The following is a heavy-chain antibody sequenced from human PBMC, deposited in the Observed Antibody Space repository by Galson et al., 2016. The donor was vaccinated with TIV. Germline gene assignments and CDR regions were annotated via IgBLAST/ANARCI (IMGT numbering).Heavy chain of an antibody. CDR1: GFTSDDFA. CDR3: AKDRGGGTSWYFEY. J-gene: IGHJ4*01. CDR2: ISWDGGST. Sequence: SLRLSCAVFGFTSDDFAMHWVRRVPGKGLEWVSLISWDGGSTYYADSVKGRVTISRDNSKDSLYLQMNSLRPDDSGLYYCAKDRGGGTSWYFEYWGQGTLATVTS. D-gene: IGHD6-13*01. V-gene: IGHV3-43D*03.